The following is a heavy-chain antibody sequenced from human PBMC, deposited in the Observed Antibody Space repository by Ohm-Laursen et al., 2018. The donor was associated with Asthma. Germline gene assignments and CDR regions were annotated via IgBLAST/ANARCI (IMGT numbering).Heavy chain of an antibody. D-gene: IGHD5-24*01. CDR2: IHYSGST. CDR1: GGSISSGHYY. CDR3: ARGHGYNLY. Sequence: SDTLSLTWAVSGGSISSGHYYWTWIRQHPGKGLEWIGNIHYSGSTIYNPSLESRLTISVDTSKNQFSLNLSSVTAADTALYYCARGHGYNLYWGQGTLVTVSS. V-gene: IGHV4-31*11. J-gene: IGHJ4*02.